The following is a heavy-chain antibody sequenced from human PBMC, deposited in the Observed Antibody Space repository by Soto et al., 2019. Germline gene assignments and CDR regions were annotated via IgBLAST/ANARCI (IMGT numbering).Heavy chain of an antibody. V-gene: IGHV3-53*02. CDR3: TRCMVRGVSAFDI. CDR2: IYTDGSP. CDR1: GFTVSNNF. Sequence: VQLVETGGALIQPGGSLRLSCAASGFTVSNNFMSWVRQAPGKALEWVSVIYTDGSPYYTDSVRGRFTISRDDSQNTVFLQMNNLRVEDTAVYYCTRCMVRGVSAFDICGQGTTVTVSS. D-gene: IGHD3-10*01. J-gene: IGHJ3*02.